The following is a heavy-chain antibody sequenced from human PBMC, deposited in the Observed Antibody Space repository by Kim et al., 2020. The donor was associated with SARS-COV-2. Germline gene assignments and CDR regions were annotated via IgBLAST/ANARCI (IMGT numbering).Heavy chain of an antibody. CDR2: RTT. J-gene: IGHJ4*02. CDR3: TRDIGGRYAY. D-gene: IGHD1-26*01. V-gene: IGHV3-74*01. Sequence: RTTNHADSVEGRFTISRYNAKNTLYLQMNSLRAEDTALYFCTRDIGGRYAYWGQGTLVTVSS.